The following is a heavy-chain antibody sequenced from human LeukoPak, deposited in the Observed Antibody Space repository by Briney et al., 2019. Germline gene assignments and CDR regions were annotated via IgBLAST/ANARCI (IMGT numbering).Heavy chain of an antibody. CDR1: GYTLTELS. CDR3: AKEGSGWPRTKYNWFDP. J-gene: IGHJ5*02. Sequence: ASVKVSCKVSGYTLTELSMHWVRQAPGKGLEWMGGFDPEDGETIYAQKFQGRVTMTEDTSTDTAYMELSSLRSEDTAVYYCAKEGSGWPRTKYNWFDPWGQGTLVTVSS. V-gene: IGHV1-24*01. CDR2: FDPEDGET. D-gene: IGHD6-19*01.